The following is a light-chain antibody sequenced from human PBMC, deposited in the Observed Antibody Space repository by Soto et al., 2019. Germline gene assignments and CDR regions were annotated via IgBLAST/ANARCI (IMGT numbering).Light chain of an antibody. J-gene: IGLJ1*01. CDR1: SXDIGAYKY. CDR2: EVS. CDR3: SSYTTGSTLYV. Sequence: LTQPASVSGSPGQSITISCTGSSXDIGAYKYVSWYQQYPGKAPKLIIFEVSNRPSGVSNRFSGSKSGNTASLTIAGLQAEDEADYHCSSYTTGSTLYVFGGGTKFTVL. V-gene: IGLV2-14*01.